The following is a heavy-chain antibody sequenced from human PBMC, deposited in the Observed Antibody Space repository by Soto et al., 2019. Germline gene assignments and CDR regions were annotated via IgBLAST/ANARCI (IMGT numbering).Heavy chain of an antibody. J-gene: IGHJ6*02. CDR1: GFTVSSNY. V-gene: IGHV3-53*04. Sequence: GGSLRLSCAASGFTVSSNYMSWVRQAPGKGLEWVSAIYSGGSTYYADSVKGRFTISRHNSKNTLYLQMNSLRAEDTAVYYCARLSTTVVTPHYYYGMDVWGQGTTVTVSS. D-gene: IGHD4-17*01. CDR3: ARLSTTVVTPHYYYGMDV. CDR2: IYSGGST.